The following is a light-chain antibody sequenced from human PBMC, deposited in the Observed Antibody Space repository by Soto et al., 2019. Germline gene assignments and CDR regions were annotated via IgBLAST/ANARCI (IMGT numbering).Light chain of an antibody. Sequence: QSVLTQPPSVSGAPGQSVTISCTGSSSNIGAGFDVHWYQQLPGTAPKLLIYSNSNRPSGVPDRFSGSKSGTSASLAITGLQEADDADYYCQSYDSSLSGGVFGGGTKVTVL. CDR3: QSYDSSLSGGV. V-gene: IGLV1-40*01. J-gene: IGLJ2*01. CDR1: SSNIGAGFD. CDR2: SNS.